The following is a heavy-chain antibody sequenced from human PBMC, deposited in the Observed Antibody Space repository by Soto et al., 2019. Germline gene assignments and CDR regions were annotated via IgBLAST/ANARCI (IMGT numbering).Heavy chain of an antibody. CDR2: ISYDGSNK. D-gene: IGHD4-17*01. CDR3: ARDRRYGDYLDY. Sequence: QVQLVESGGGVVQPGRSLRLSCAASGFTFSSYAMHWVRQAPGKGLEWVAVISYDGSNKYYADSVKGRFTISRDNSKNTLYLQMNSLRAEDTAVYYCARDRRYGDYLDYWGQGTLVTVSS. CDR1: GFTFSSYA. J-gene: IGHJ4*02. V-gene: IGHV3-30-3*01.